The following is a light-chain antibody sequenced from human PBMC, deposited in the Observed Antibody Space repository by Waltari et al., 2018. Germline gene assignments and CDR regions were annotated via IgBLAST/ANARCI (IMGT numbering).Light chain of an antibody. Sequence: EIVMTQSPATLSVSPGERATLSCRASQSIGSDLAWYQQKPGQAPSLLIHGASTRVTGVPARFSGSGSGTDFTLTISSLQSEDFGVYYCQQYNKWPPYIFGQGTKLEIK. CDR3: QQYNKWPPYI. V-gene: IGKV3-15*01. J-gene: IGKJ2*01. CDR2: GAS. CDR1: QSIGSD.